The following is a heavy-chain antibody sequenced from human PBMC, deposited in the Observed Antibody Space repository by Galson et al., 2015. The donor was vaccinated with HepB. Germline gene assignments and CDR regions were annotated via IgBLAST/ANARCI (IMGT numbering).Heavy chain of an antibody. CDR3: AREVIAAVTNPVDY. Sequence: PVQVSCKASGRTFSTYAFTSLRQAPGQGLEWMGGITPMFGRPKYAQKFQGRVTITADESTSTVYMELNSLRSEDTAMYYCAREVIAAVTNPVDYWRQGTLVTVSS. CDR2: ITPMFGRP. J-gene: IGHJ4*02. V-gene: IGHV1-69*13. D-gene: IGHD6-13*01. CDR1: GRTFSTYA.